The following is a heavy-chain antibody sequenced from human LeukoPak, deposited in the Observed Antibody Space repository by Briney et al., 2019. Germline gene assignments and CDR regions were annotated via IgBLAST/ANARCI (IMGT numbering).Heavy chain of an antibody. CDR3: ARGPIIDIAIVPAADEYYYMDV. CDR1: GYTFTSYG. Sequence: ASVKVSCKASGYTFTSYGISWVRQASGQGLEWMGCISAYNGNTNYAQRLQGRVTMTTDRSTSTAYMELRSLRSDDTAVYYCARGPIIDIAIVPAADEYYYMDVWGKGTTVTVSS. V-gene: IGHV1-18*01. J-gene: IGHJ6*03. CDR2: ISAYNGNT. D-gene: IGHD2-2*01.